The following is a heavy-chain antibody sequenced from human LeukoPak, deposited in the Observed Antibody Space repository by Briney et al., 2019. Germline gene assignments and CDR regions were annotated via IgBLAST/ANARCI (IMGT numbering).Heavy chain of an antibody. Sequence: PGGSLRLSCVASGFTFNNAWMYWVRQAPGKGLEWVGRIKSEDDGGTADYAAPVNARFTISRDDSKHTLYLQMSSLKTEDTGLYYCPTLYMTPVPKTPGEGEVFDPWGKGKMVPVS. V-gene: IGHV3-15*01. D-gene: IGHD4-17*01. CDR1: GFTFNNAW. CDR3: PTLYMTPVPKTPGEGEVFDP. CDR2: IKSEDDGGTA. J-gene: IGHJ3*01.